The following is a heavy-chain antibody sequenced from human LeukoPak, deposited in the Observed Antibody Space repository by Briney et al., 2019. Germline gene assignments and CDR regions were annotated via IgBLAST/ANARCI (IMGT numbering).Heavy chain of an antibody. V-gene: IGHV3-53*04. CDR1: GFTVSSNY. CDR2: IYSGGST. Sequence: GGSLRLSCAASGFTVSSNYMSWVRQAPGKGLEWVSVIYSGGSTYYADSVKGRFTISRHNSKNTLYLQMNSLRAEDTAVYYCARGTMVRGVIIQPDYWGQGTLVTVSS. D-gene: IGHD3-10*01. CDR3: ARGTMVRGVIIQPDY. J-gene: IGHJ4*02.